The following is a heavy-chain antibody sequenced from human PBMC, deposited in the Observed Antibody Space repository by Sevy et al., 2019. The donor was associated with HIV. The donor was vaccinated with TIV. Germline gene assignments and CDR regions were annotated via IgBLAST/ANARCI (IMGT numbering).Heavy chain of an antibody. CDR3: TRGLATADTPEYYFDY. V-gene: IGHV3-49*03. CDR1: GFTFDDYA. J-gene: IGHJ4*02. CDR2: ITRNSYEAYGGTT. Sequence: GGSLRLSCTTSGFTFDDYAMSWFRQAPGKGLEWVAFITRNSYEAYGGTTDYAASVKGRFIISRDDSKSIAYLQMNSVRTEDTAVYYWTRGLATADTPEYYFDYWGQGTLVTVSS. D-gene: IGHD5-12*01.